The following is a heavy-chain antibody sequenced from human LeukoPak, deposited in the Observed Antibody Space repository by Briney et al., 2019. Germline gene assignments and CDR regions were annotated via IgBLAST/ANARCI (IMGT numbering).Heavy chain of an antibody. CDR1: GFTFSSYS. D-gene: IGHD3-16*01. CDR2: ISSSSTI. Sequence: GGSLRLSCAASGFTFSSYSMNWVRQAPGKGLEWISYISSSSTIYYADSVKGRFTISRDNAKKSLYMQMNSLRAEDTAVYYCVRVGGAFDLWGQGTRVSVSS. V-gene: IGHV3-48*01. CDR3: VRVGGAFDL. J-gene: IGHJ3*01.